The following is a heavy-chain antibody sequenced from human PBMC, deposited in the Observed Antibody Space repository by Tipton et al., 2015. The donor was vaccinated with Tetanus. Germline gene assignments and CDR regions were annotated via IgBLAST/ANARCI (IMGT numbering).Heavy chain of an antibody. J-gene: IGHJ6*02. D-gene: IGHD3-16*01. CDR1: GYTFTSYD. Sequence: QVQLVQSGPEVKKPGASVKVSCKASGYTFTSYDINWVRQATGQGLEYMGWMNPNSDNTGYAQKFQGRVTMTRNSSISTAYMELSRLRSADSSVDYCARPLGSLSLFYGMDVWGHAATFTVSS. CDR3: ARPLGSLSLFYGMDV. CDR2: MNPNSDNT. V-gene: IGHV1-8*01.